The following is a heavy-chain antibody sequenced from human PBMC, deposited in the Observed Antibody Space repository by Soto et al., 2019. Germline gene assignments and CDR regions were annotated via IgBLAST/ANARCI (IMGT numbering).Heavy chain of an antibody. J-gene: IGHJ5*02. CDR2: ISTYNGNT. CDR3: ARDEYHNGRNWLNP. CDR1: GYSFSTSG. V-gene: IGHV1-18*01. D-gene: IGHD2-8*01. Sequence: HVELVQSGPEVKKPGASVKVSCKASGYSFSTSGFSWMRQAPGQGLEWMGWISTYNGNTNYAQKFESRLSMTRDTSTTTAFMELTTLRSDDTAVYYCARDEYHNGRNWLNPWGQGTLVTVTS.